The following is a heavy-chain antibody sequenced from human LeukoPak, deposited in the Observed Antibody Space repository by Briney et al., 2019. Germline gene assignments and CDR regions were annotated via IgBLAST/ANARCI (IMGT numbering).Heavy chain of an antibody. CDR1: GFTFSSYS. D-gene: IGHD6-13*01. V-gene: IGHV3-21*01. Sequence: PGGSLRLSCAASGFTFSSYSMNWVRQAPGKGLEWVSSISSSSSYIYYADSVKGRFTISRDNAKNSLYLQMNSLGAEDTAVYYCARVREQQLLPDYWGQGTLVTVSS. CDR2: ISSSSSYI. CDR3: ARVREQQLLPDY. J-gene: IGHJ4*02.